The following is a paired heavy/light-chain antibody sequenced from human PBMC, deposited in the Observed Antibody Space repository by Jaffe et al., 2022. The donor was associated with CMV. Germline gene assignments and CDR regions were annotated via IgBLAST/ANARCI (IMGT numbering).Light chain of an antibody. CDR1: QSVTSSY. Sequence: EIVLTQSPGTLSLSPGERATLSCRASQSVTSSYLAWYQQKPGQAPRLLIYGASSRATGIPDRFSGSGSGTDFTLTISRLDPEDLAVYYCQQYGSSPRTFGQGTKLEIK. V-gene: IGKV3-20*01. CDR3: QQYGSSPRT. CDR2: GAS. J-gene: IGKJ2*01.
Heavy chain of an antibody. J-gene: IGHJ3*02. Sequence: EVQLVESGGGLVQPGRSLRLSCAASGFNFDAYTMHWVRQAPGKGPEWVSGITSNSADTDYVDSVKGRFTISRDNAKKSLYLQMNSLRAEDTAWYYCAKGNWGSPFDIWGQGTMVTVSS. D-gene: IGHD7-27*01. CDR2: ITSNSADT. CDR3: AKGNWGSPFDI. CDR1: GFNFDAYT. V-gene: IGHV3-9*01.